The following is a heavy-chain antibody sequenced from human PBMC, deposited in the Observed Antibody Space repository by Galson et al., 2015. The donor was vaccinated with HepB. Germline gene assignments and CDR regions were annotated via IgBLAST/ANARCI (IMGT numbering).Heavy chain of an antibody. CDR1: GGSFSGYY. J-gene: IGHJ5*02. V-gene: IGHV4-34*01. Sequence: LSLTCAVYGGSFSGYYWSWIRQPPGKGLEWIGEINHSGSTNYNPSLKSRVTISVDMSKNQFSLKLSSVTAADTAVYYCASNSSSGGWFDPWGQGTLVTVSS. CDR2: INHSGST. D-gene: IGHD6-13*01. CDR3: ASNSSSGGWFDP.